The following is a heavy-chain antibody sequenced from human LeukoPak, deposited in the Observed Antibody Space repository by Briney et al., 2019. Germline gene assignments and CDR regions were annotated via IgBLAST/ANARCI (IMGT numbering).Heavy chain of an antibody. J-gene: IGHJ4*02. CDR1: GYTYTSYV. CDR2: MNPNSGNT. V-gene: IGHV1-8*01. Sequence: WASVKVSCKASGYTYTSYVINWGRQATGQGLEWMGWMNPNSGNTGYAQKFQGRVTMTRSTSINTAYMELNSLTSEDTAVYYCARSCVRARRRIDYWGQGTLVTVSS. CDR3: ARSCVRARRRIDY. D-gene: IGHD1-26*01.